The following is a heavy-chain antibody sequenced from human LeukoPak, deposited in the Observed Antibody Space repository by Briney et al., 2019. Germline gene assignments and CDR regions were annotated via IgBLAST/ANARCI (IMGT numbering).Heavy chain of an antibody. J-gene: IGHJ4*02. V-gene: IGHV3-74*01. D-gene: IGHD3-3*01. CDR3: ARAGTGYYDFWSGYYTSVYFDY. Sequence: GGSLRLSCAASGFTFSSYWMHWVRQAPGKGLVWVSRINSDGSSTSYADSVKGRFTISRDNAKNTLYQQMNSLRAEDTAVYYCARAGTGYYDFWSGYYTSVYFDYWGQGTLVTVSS. CDR1: GFTFSSYW. CDR2: INSDGSST.